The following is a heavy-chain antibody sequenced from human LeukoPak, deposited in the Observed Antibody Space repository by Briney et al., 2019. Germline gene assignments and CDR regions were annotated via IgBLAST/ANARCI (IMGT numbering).Heavy chain of an antibody. CDR1: GGSINSYY. D-gene: IGHD1-26*01. CDR3: ARRSGSYLASDS. V-gene: IGHV4-59*08. CDR2: IYYSGST. Sequence: RPSETLSLTCTVSGGSINSYYWSWIRQPPGKGLEWIGYIYYSGSTNYNPSLKSRVTISVDTSKNQFSLNLTSVTAADTAVYYCARRSGSYLASDSWGQGILVTVSS. J-gene: IGHJ4*02.